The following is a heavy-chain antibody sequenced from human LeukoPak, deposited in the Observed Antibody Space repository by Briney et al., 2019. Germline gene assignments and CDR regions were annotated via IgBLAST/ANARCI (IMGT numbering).Heavy chain of an antibody. CDR3: VRILTMRGYFDP. CDR1: GGSINSTNHY. Sequence: PSETLSLTCTASGGSINSTNHYWAWVRQPPGKGLEWIGSIFYRGRSNYHNPSLTSRLTISIDTTKNQFSLKLASVTTADTAVYFCVRILTMRGYFDPWGQGALVTVSS. CDR2: IFYRGRSN. J-gene: IGHJ5*02. D-gene: IGHD4/OR15-4a*01. V-gene: IGHV4-39*01.